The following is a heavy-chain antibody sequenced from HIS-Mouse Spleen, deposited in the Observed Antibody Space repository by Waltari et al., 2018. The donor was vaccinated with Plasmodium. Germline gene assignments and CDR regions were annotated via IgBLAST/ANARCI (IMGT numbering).Heavy chain of an antibody. V-gene: IGHV4-34*01. CDR2: INHSGST. CDR1: GRSFSVYS. Sequence: QVQLQQWGAGLLKPSETLSLTCAVSGRSFSVYSWRWTRQPPGKGLEWIGEINHSGSTNYNPSLKSRVTISVDTSKNQFSLKLSSVNAADTAVYYCARGGIVGATIDYWGQGTLVTVSS. CDR3: ARGGIVGATIDY. D-gene: IGHD1-26*01. J-gene: IGHJ4*02.